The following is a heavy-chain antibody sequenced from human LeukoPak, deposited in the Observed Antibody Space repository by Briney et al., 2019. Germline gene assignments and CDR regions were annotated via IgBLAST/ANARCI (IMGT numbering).Heavy chain of an antibody. J-gene: IGHJ6*04. CDR3: AKAEWDV. CDR2: ISGSGGST. V-gene: IGHV3-23*01. Sequence: PGGSLRLSCAASGFTISSYAMSWVRQAPGKGLEWVSAISGSGGSTYYPDFVKGRFTISRDNSKNTLYLQMNSLRVEDTAVYYGAKAEWDVWGKGTTVTVSS. D-gene: IGHD2/OR15-2a*01. CDR1: GFTISSYA.